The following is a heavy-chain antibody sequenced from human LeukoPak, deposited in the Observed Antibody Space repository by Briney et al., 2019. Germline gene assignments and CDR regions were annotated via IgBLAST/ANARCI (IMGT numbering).Heavy chain of an antibody. J-gene: IGHJ5*02. Sequence: SETLSLTCAVYGGSFSGYYWSWIRQPPGKGLEWIGEINHSGSTNYNPSLKSRVTISVDTSKNQFSLKLSSVTAADTAVYYCAGESPAMIGPECFHPWGQVTLVTVSS. D-gene: IGHD3-22*01. V-gene: IGHV4-34*01. CDR2: INHSGST. CDR3: AGESPAMIGPECFHP. CDR1: GGSFSGYY.